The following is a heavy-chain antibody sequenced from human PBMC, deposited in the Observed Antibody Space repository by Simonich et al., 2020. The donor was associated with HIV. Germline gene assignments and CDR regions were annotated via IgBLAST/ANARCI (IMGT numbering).Heavy chain of an antibody. J-gene: IGHJ4*02. CDR2: INPNNGDT. D-gene: IGHD3-10*01. V-gene: IGHV1-2*02. Sequence: QVQLVQSGAEVKKPGASVKVSCKASGYTFTGNYMHWVRQAPGQGLEWMGWINPNNGDTNSAQKFQGRLIMTRDTAIDTAYMELSRLGSDDTAVYYCARGPFPNYYGPGSYWGGFDYWGQGTLVTVSS. CDR1: GYTFTGNY. CDR3: ARGPFPNYYGPGSYWGGFDY.